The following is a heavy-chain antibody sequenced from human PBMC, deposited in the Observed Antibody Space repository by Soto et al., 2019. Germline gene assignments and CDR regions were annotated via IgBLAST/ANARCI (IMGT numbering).Heavy chain of an antibody. CDR3: ARQTTGYCSGGSCYSRIYYYYYMDV. CDR1: GGSISSYY. V-gene: IGHV4-59*08. D-gene: IGHD2-15*01. CDR2: IYYSGST. Sequence: SETLSLTCTVSGGSISSYYWSWIRQPPGKGLEWIGYIYYSGSTNYNPSLKSRVTISVDTSKNQFSLKLSSVTAADTAVYYCARQTTGYCSGGSCYSRIYYYYYMDVWGKGTTVTVSS. J-gene: IGHJ6*03.